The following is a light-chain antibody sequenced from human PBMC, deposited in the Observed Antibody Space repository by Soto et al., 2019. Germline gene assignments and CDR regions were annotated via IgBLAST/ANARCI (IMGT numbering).Light chain of an antibody. J-gene: IGKJ4*01. CDR3: QHYKTYPLT. CDR1: QSVSSN. CDR2: GAS. V-gene: IGKV3-15*01. Sequence: EIVMTQSPATLSVSPGERATLSCRASQSVSSNLAWYQQKPGQAPRLLIYGASTRATGIPARFSGSGSGTEFTLTISSLQSEDFATYYCQHYKTYPLTFGGGTKVEIK.